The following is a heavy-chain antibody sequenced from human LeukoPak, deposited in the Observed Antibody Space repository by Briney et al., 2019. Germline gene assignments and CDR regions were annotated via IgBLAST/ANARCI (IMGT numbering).Heavy chain of an antibody. D-gene: IGHD5-18*01. CDR2: INHSGST. CDR3: ARSRVYSYGYGSALGY. CDR1: GGSFSGYY. J-gene: IGHJ4*02. V-gene: IGHV4-34*01. Sequence: PSETLSLTCAVYGGSFSGYYWSWIRQPPGKGLEWIGEINHSGSTNYNPSLKSRVTISVDTSKNQSSLKLSSVTAADTAVYYCARSRVYSYGYGSALGYWGQGTLVTVSS.